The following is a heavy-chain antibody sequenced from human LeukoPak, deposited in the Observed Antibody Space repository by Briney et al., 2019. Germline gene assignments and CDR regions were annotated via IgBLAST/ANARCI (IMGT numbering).Heavy chain of an antibody. J-gene: IGHJ4*02. CDR2: IYYSGST. Sequence: PSETLSLTCTVSGGSFSSGSYYWSWIRQPPGKGLEWIGYIYYSGSTNYNPSLKSRVTISVDTSKNQFSLKLSSVTAADTAVYYCARALRTVVTATTFDYWGQGTLVTVSS. V-gene: IGHV4-61*01. D-gene: IGHD2-21*02. CDR1: GGSFSSGSYY. CDR3: ARALRTVVTATTFDY.